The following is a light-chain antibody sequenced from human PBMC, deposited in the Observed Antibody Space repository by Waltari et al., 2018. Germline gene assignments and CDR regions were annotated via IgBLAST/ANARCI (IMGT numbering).Light chain of an antibody. Sequence: VLTQSPGTLSLSPGDRATLSCRTSQNVGAYLAWYQQLPGQAPRLLIYHASYRASCVPARFSGTGSGTDFTLTLSSLAPDDFAFYHFQPRVFWPPPFGPATKVEVK. CDR2: HAS. CDR3: QPRVFWPPP. CDR1: QNVGAY. V-gene: IGKV3-11*01. J-gene: IGKJ1*01.